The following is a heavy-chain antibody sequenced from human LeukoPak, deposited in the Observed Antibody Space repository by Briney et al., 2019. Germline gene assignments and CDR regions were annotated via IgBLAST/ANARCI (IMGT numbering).Heavy chain of an antibody. V-gene: IGHV3-66*01. CDR1: GFTVSSNY. D-gene: IGHD2/OR15-2a*01. CDR2: FYSRGSP. CDR3: ATDPTLRI. J-gene: IGHJ3*02. Sequence: PGGSLRLSCAASGFTVSSNYMSWVRQAPGKGLEWVSVFYSRGSPYYADSVRGRFTISRDNSEKTLYLQMNRLRAEDTAIYYCATDPTLRIWGQGTMVTVSS.